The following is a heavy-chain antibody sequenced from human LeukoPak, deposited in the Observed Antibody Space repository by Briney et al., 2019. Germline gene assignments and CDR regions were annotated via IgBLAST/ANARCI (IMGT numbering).Heavy chain of an antibody. CDR2: ISGSGGST. Sequence: GGSLRLSCAASGFTFSSYAMSWVRQAPGKGLEWVSGISGSGGSTYYADSGKGGFTISRDNSKNTLYLQMNSLRAEDTAVYYCAKGGSGSYWSYGMDVWGQGTTVTVS. CDR1: GFTFSSYA. J-gene: IGHJ6*02. CDR3: AKGGSGSYWSYGMDV. V-gene: IGHV3-23*01. D-gene: IGHD3-10*01.